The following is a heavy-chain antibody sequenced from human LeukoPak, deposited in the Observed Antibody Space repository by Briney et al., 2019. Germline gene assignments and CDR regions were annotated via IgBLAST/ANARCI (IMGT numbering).Heavy chain of an antibody. J-gene: IGHJ3*02. Sequence: SETLSLTCTVSGGSISSGSYYWGWIRQPPGKGLEWIGSIYHSGRTFYNPSLKSRVTISVDTSKKQFSLKLSSVTAADTAFYYCARYIVSYPHDAFDIWGQGTMVTVSS. CDR2: IYHSGRT. V-gene: IGHV4-39*07. CDR1: GGSISSGSYY. D-gene: IGHD1-26*01. CDR3: ARYIVSYPHDAFDI.